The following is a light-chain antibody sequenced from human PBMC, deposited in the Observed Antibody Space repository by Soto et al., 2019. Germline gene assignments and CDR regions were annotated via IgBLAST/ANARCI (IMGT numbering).Light chain of an antibody. CDR2: AAS. CDR1: QGISSL. V-gene: IGKV3-15*01. CDR3: QQYYDWPIT. Sequence: IVLKQSPATLSVSPGERASLFCRASQGISSLLAWYQQKPGQAPRLLIYAASTRAAGIPARFSGSGSGTDFTLTISSLQPGDFAIYSCQQYYDWPITFGKGTRLEIK. J-gene: IGKJ5*01.